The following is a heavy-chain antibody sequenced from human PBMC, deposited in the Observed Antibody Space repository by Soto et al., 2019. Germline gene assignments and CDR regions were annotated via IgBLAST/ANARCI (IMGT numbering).Heavy chain of an antibody. CDR2: IYSSGST. D-gene: IGHD3-10*01. Sequence: QVQLQESGPGLVKPSETLSLTCTVSGGSISGYYWSWIRQPPGKGLEWIGYIYSSGSTTYNPSLATRAAISADTSKNQFSLQVNSVTTADTAVYYCARDARGLMTGIEYWGQGTLVPVSS. J-gene: IGHJ4*02. CDR1: GGSISGYY. CDR3: ARDARGLMTGIEY. V-gene: IGHV4-59*01.